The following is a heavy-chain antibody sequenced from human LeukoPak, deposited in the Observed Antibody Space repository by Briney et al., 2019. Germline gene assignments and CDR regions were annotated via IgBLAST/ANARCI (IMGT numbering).Heavy chain of an antibody. CDR1: GFTFSNYW. J-gene: IGHJ4*02. V-gene: IGHV3-7*02. CDR2: IKVDGSDK. CDR3: ARGTFGDY. D-gene: IGHD3-10*01. Sequence: GGSLRLSCAASGFTFSNYWMSWVRQAPGKGLEWVANIKVDGSDKYYVDSVKGRFTISRDNAKNSLYLQMNSLRAEDTAVYYCARGTFGDYWGQGTLVTVSS.